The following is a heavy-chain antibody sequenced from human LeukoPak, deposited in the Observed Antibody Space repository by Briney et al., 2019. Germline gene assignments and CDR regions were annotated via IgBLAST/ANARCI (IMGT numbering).Heavy chain of an antibody. Sequence: GGSLRLSCAASGFTFSNAWMSWVRQAPGKGLEWVSAISGSGGSTYYADSVKGRFTISRDNSKNTLYLQMNSLRAEDTAVYYCAKHPHIVVVPAPFFYWGQGTLVTVSS. D-gene: IGHD2-2*01. CDR1: GFTFSNAW. V-gene: IGHV3-23*01. J-gene: IGHJ4*02. CDR2: ISGSGGST. CDR3: AKHPHIVVVPAPFFY.